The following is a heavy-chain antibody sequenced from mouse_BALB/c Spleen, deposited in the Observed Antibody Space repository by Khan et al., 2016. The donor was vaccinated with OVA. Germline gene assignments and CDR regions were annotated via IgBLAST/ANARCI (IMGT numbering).Heavy chain of an antibody. Sequence: VQLKQSGPELVKPGASVKISCRASGYIFTDYIMDWVKQRHGQSLEWIGYIFPNNGDSDYNQKFKAKATLNADISSSTAYMELRSLTSEDSAVYSGGRCDYGSFAYWGQGTLVTVSA. CDR3: GRCDYGSFAY. CDR1: GYIFTDYI. CDR2: IFPNNGDS. D-gene: IGHD1-2*01. J-gene: IGHJ3*01. V-gene: IGHV1S29*02.